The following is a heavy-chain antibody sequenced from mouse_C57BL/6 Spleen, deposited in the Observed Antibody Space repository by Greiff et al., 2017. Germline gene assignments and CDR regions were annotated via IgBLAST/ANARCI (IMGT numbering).Heavy chain of an antibody. V-gene: IGHV1-9*01. J-gene: IGHJ1*03. D-gene: IGHD3-3*01. Sequence: QVQLQQSGAELMKPGASVKLSCKATGYTFTGYWIEWVKQRPGHGLEWIGEILPGSGSTNYTEKFKGKATFTADTSSNTAYMQLSSLTTEDSAIYYCARGDLSYWYFDVWGTGTTVTVSS. CDR2: ILPGSGST. CDR3: ARGDLSYWYFDV. CDR1: GYTFTGYW.